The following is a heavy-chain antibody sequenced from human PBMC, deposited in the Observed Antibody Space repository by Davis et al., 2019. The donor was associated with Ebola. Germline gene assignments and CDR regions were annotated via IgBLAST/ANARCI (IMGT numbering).Heavy chain of an antibody. Sequence: PGGSLRLSCAASGFTFSDFHFSWIRQAPAKGLEWVSYISNGGTTKYYADSVKGRFTISRDNAEKSLYLQMSNLRAEDTAIYYCARGIGYTYGWAYWGQGTLVTVSS. V-gene: IGHV3-11*04. J-gene: IGHJ4*02. CDR1: GFTFSDFH. CDR3: ARGIGYTYGWAY. D-gene: IGHD5-18*01. CDR2: ISNGGTTK.